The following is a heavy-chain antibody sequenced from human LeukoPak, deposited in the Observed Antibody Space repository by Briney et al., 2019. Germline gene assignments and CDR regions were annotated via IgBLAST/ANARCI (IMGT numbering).Heavy chain of an antibody. D-gene: IGHD2/OR15-2a*01. V-gene: IGHV3-7*03. CDR1: GFTFSDHY. Sequence: GGSLRLSCAASGFTFSDHYIDWVRQAPGKGLEWVANIKQDGSEKYYVDSVKGRFTISRDNAKNSLYLQMNSLRAEDTAVYYCASLSEDYWGQGTLVTVSS. CDR2: IKQDGSEK. CDR3: ASLSEDY. J-gene: IGHJ4*02.